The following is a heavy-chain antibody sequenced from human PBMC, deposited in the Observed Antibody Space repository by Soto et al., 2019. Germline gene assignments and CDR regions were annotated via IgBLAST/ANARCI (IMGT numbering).Heavy chain of an antibody. CDR3: VMVDNYVTPTPQDV. Sequence: QVQLVQSGDEVKKPGASVKVSCKASGYIFVNYGIAWVRQAPGQGLEWMGWISPYTGNTHSATKVHGRLTMTTDTTTRTAYMDLGSLTSDDTAVYYCVMVDNYVTPTPQDVWGQGTTVTVSS. V-gene: IGHV1-18*01. CDR1: GYIFVNYG. D-gene: IGHD3-16*01. CDR2: ISPYTGNT. J-gene: IGHJ6*02.